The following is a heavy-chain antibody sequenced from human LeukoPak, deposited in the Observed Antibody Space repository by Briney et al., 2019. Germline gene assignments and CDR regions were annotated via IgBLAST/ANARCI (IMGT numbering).Heavy chain of an antibody. CDR3: ARRGDYVALDY. V-gene: IGHV4-59*01. Sequence: SETLSLTCSVSGGSITSYYWSWIRQPPGMGLEWIGYIYYSGSTSYNPSLKSRVTISVDTSKKQVSLKLSSVTAADTAMYYCARRGDYVALDYWGRGTLVTVSS. J-gene: IGHJ4*02. CDR2: IYYSGST. CDR1: GGSITSYY. D-gene: IGHD4-17*01.